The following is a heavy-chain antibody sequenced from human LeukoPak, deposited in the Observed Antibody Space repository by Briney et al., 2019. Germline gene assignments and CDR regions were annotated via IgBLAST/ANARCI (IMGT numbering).Heavy chain of an antibody. V-gene: IGHV4-34*01. CDR2: INHSGST. CDR1: GGSFSGYY. D-gene: IGHD3-9*01. Sequence: SETLSLTCAVYGGSFSGYYWSWIRQPPGKGLEWIGEINHSGSTNYNPSLKSRVTISVDTSKNQLSLKLSSVTAADTAGYSCARGHLFRYFDWLSPLTLDNFDSWAKGTLVTVSS. CDR3: ARGHLFRYFDWLSPLTLDNFDS. J-gene: IGHJ4*02.